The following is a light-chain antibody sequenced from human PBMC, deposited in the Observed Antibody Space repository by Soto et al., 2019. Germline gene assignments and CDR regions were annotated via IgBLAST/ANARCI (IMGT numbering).Light chain of an antibody. J-gene: IGKJ1*01. CDR3: QQYDTSPRT. V-gene: IGKV3-20*01. CDR1: LSVGSSY. CDR2: DTS. Sequence: EIVLTQSPGTLSLSPGERATLPCRASLSVGSSYLAWYQQKPGQAPKLLIYDTSSRATGIPDRFSGSGSGTDFTLSISRLEPEDFAVYYCQQYDTSPRTFGQGTKVDIK.